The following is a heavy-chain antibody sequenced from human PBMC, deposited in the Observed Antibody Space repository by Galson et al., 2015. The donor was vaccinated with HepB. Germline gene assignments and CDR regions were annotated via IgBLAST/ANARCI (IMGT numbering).Heavy chain of an antibody. J-gene: IGHJ4*02. CDR3: ARGRGSFPRHYFDS. CDR1: GYTLSSYG. V-gene: IGHV1-18*04. Sequence: SVKVSCKASGYTLSSYGFSWVRQAPGQGLEWMGWISTYNGNTNYPQKIQGRITMTTDTSTSTAYMELRSLRPEDTALYHCARGRGSFPRHYFDSWGQGTLVTVSS. D-gene: IGHD1-26*01. CDR2: ISTYNGNT.